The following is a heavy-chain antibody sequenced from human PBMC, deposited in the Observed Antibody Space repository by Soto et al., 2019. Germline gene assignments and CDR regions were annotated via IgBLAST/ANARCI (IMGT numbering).Heavy chain of an antibody. V-gene: IGHV3-49*03. CDR2: IRSKAYGGTT. D-gene: IGHD2-15*01. CDR3: TRYCSGGSCYSYGMDV. Sequence: GGSLRLSCTASGFTFGDYAMSWFRQAPGKGLEWVGFIRSKAYGGTTEYAASVKGRFTISRDDSKSIAYLQMNSLKTEDTAVYYCTRYCSGGSCYSYGMDVWGQGTTVTVSS. CDR1: GFTFGDYA. J-gene: IGHJ6*02.